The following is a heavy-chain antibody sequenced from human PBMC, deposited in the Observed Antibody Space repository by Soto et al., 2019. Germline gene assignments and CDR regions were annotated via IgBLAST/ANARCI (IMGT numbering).Heavy chain of an antibody. CDR2: IYYSGST. V-gene: IGHV4-61*05. Sequence: SETLSLTCTVSGGSISSTSYYWCWIRQPPGRGLEWIGYIYYSGSTNYNPSLKSRVTISVDTSKNQFSLKLSSVTAADTAVYYCARRYGDYFDFWGQGTLVTVSS. J-gene: IGHJ4*02. CDR3: ARRYGDYFDF. CDR1: GGSISSTSYY. D-gene: IGHD4-17*01.